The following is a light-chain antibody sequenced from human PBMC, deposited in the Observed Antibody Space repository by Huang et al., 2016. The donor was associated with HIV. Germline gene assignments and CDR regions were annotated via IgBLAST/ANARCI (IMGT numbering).Light chain of an antibody. V-gene: IGKV3-11*01. J-gene: IGKJ1*01. CDR1: QSVSSY. Sequence: EIVLTQSPATLFLSPGERATLTCRASQSVSSYLAWYQQKPGQAPRLLIYDASNRATGSPARFSGSGSGTDVTLTISSLEPEDFAVYYCQHRSNWPPWTLGQGTEVEVK. CDR2: DAS. CDR3: QHRSNWPPWT.